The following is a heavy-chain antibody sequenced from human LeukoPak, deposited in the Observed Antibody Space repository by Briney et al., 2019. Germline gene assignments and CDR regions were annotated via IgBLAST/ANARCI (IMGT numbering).Heavy chain of an antibody. CDR1: GFMFSSYG. CDR3: AKNDGNYCDP. CDR2: IRYDGNNK. V-gene: IGHV3-30*02. D-gene: IGHD1-26*01. J-gene: IGHJ5*02. Sequence: PGGALRLSCAAAGFMFSSYGMHLVRQAPGKGLEWVAFIRYDGNNKHYADSVKGRFTISRDNSKNTLILQMNSLRPEDTAIYYCAKNDGNYCDPWGQGTLVTVSS.